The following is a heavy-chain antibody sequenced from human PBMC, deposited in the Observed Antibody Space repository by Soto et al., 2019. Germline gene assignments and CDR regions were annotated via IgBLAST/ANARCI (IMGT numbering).Heavy chain of an antibody. CDR1: GFTFSTYA. Sequence: EVQLLESGGGLVQPGGSLRLSCAASGFTFSTYAMSWVRQAPGKGLGWVSGISGSGGYTYYADSVKGRFTISRDHSKNTLYLQMNSLRAEDTAVYYCAKDGRAAAGPYHYYGMDVWGQGTTVTVSS. CDR2: ISGSGGYT. D-gene: IGHD6-25*01. CDR3: AKDGRAAAGPYHYYGMDV. J-gene: IGHJ6*02. V-gene: IGHV3-23*01.